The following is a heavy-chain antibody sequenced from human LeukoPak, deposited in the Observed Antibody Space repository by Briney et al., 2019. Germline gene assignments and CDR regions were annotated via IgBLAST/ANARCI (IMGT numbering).Heavy chain of an antibody. CDR2: INHSGST. Sequence: SETLSLTCAVYGGSFSGYYWSWIRQPPGKGPEWIGEINHSGSTNYNPSLKSRVTISVDTSKNQFSLKLSSVTAADTAVYYCARTGYYYDSSGYPPSYWGQGTLVTVSS. D-gene: IGHD3-22*01. V-gene: IGHV4-34*01. J-gene: IGHJ4*02. CDR3: ARTGYYYDSSGYPPSY. CDR1: GGSFSGYY.